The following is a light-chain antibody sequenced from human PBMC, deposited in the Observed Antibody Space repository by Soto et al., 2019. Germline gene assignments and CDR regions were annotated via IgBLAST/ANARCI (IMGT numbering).Light chain of an antibody. J-gene: IGKJ4*01. Sequence: DIQMTQSPSSLSASVGDRVTITCRASQSISSYLNWYQQKPGKAPKLLIYAASSLQSGVPSRFSGSGSGTDFTLTIXSXQPXXXXTXXXXXXXXTPLTFGGGTKVEIK. CDR3: XXXXXTPLT. CDR2: AAS. CDR1: QSISSY. V-gene: IGKV1-39*01.